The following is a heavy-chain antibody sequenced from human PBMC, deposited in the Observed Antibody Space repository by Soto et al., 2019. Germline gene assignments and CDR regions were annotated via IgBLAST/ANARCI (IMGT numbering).Heavy chain of an antibody. D-gene: IGHD3-10*01. CDR3: ARGVSNSGAYYTGPSAYDL. V-gene: IGHV1-69*06. CDR1: GGTFNGYG. Sequence: QVQLVQSGAVVKKPGSSVEVSCKASGGTFNGYGISGVRQSPGQGLEWMGGTVPVFDTSKYAPRFQGRVTITTDKSTSTASMELSSVRSEDTAIYFCARGVSNSGAYYTGPSAYDLWGQGTLVIVSS. CDR2: TVPVFDTS. J-gene: IGHJ3*01.